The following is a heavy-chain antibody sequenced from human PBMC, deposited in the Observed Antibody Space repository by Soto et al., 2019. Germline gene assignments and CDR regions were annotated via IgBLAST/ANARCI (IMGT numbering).Heavy chain of an antibody. CDR1: GYTFTGYY. CDR3: ARSRPYCISTSCYGDYGMDG. V-gene: IGHV1-2*04. J-gene: IGHJ6*02. Sequence: ASVKVSCKASGYTFTGYYMHWVRQAPGQGLEWMGWINPNSGGTNYAQKFQGWVTMTRDTSISTAYMELSRLRSDDTAVYYCARSRPYCISTSCYGDYGMDGRGQGTTDTGSS. CDR2: INPNSGGT. D-gene: IGHD2-2*01.